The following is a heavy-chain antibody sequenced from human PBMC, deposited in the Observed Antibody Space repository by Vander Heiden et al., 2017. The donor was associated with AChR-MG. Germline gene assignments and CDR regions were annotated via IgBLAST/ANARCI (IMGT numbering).Heavy chain of an antibody. CDR1: GYTFTSYA. D-gene: IGHD6-19*01. Sequence: QVQLVQSGSELKKPGASVKVSCKASGYTFTSYAMNWVRQAPGQGLEWMGWINTNTGNPTYAQGFTGRFVFSLDTSVSTAYLQISSLKAEDTAVYYCARCIAVAGTLSPRVSYYYYYGMDVWGQGTTVTVSS. CDR2: INTNTGNP. V-gene: IGHV7-4-1*02. J-gene: IGHJ6*02. CDR3: ARCIAVAGTLSPRVSYYYYYGMDV.